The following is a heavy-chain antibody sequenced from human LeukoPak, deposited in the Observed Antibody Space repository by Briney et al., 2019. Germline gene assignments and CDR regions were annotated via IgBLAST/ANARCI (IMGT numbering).Heavy chain of an antibody. J-gene: IGHJ4*02. V-gene: IGHV3-23*01. CDR1: GFTFSSHA. CDR3: ARSYYYDSSGYYTKGFDY. Sequence: GGSLRLSCAASGFTFSSHAMSWVRQAPGKGLEWASVVSDNGGYTYYADSVKGRFTISRDNSKNTLYLQMNSLRAEDTAVYYCARSYYYDSSGYYTKGFDYWGQGTRVTVSS. D-gene: IGHD3-22*01. CDR2: VSDNGGYT.